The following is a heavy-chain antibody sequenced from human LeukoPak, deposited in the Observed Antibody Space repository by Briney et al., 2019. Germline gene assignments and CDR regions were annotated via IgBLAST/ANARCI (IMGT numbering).Heavy chain of an antibody. Sequence: GGALRLSCAASGFTFSNAWMSWVRQAPGKGVEGVGRIKSKTDGGTTDYAAPVKGRFTISRDDSKNTLYLQMNSLKTEDIAVYYCTTDPDIDYYYMDVWGKGTTVTISS. J-gene: IGHJ6*03. D-gene: IGHD2-15*01. CDR3: TTDPDIDYYYMDV. CDR1: GFTFSNAW. V-gene: IGHV3-15*01. CDR2: IKSKTDGGTT.